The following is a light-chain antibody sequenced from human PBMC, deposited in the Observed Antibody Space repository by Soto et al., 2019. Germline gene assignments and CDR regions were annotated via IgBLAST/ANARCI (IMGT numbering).Light chain of an antibody. Sequence: VLTQSPGTLSLSPGERGTLSCRASQNLGTLYLAWFQQKSGQSPRLLIYSASNRATGIPARFSGSGSGTDFTLTISSLEPEDFAVYYCPQRSDWPLTFGGGTKVDIK. V-gene: IGKV3-11*01. CDR3: PQRSDWPLT. J-gene: IGKJ4*01. CDR2: SAS. CDR1: QNLGTLY.